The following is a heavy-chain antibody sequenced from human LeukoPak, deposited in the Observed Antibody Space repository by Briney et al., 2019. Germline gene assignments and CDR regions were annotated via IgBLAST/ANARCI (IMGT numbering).Heavy chain of an antibody. CDR2: SRDKGNSYTT. Sequence: QPGGSLRLSCAASGFTFSDHYIDWVRQAPGKGLEWVGRSRDKGNSYTTAYAASVRGRFTISRDDSKNSLYLQMNSLRAEDTALYYCARDPYSNYVSYRDYWGQGTLVTVSS. V-gene: IGHV3-72*01. CDR1: GFTFSDHY. J-gene: IGHJ4*02. CDR3: ARDPYSNYVSYRDY. D-gene: IGHD4-11*01.